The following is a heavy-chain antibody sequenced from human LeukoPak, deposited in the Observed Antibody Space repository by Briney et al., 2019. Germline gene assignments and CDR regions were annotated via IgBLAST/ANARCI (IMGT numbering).Heavy chain of an antibody. V-gene: IGHV4-39*01. CDR3: ARHPKGYFSRFDP. CDR1: GGSISSTTHY. D-gene: IGHD2-15*01. J-gene: IGHJ5*02. Sequence: SETLSLTCTVSGGSISSTTHYWGWIRQPAGKGLEWIGSIYYSGNTDYNPSLKSRVTISVDTSKNQFSLKLNSVTAADTAVYYCARHPKGYFSRFDPWGQGTLVTVSS. CDR2: IYYSGNT.